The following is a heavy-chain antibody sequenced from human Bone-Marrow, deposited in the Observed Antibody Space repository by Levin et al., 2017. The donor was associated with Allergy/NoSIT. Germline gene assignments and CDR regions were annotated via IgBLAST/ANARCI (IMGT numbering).Heavy chain of an antibody. CDR1: RYSFIGYF. CDR3: GKTATTHNGIDS. V-gene: IGHV1-2*06. J-gene: IGHJ4*02. Sequence: GASVKVSCKTSRYSFIGYFLHWVRQAPGQGLEWMGRINPNTGGTHYAQKFQGRVTMTRNTSITTVYMELSRLTSDDTAMYYCGKTATTHNGIDSWGQGTLVTVSS. CDR2: INPNTGGT. D-gene: IGHD1-1*01.